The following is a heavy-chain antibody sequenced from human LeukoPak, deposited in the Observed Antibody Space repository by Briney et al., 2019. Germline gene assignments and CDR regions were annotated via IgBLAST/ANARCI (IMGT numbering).Heavy chain of an antibody. J-gene: IGHJ4*02. D-gene: IGHD3-22*01. CDR1: GYTFTSYW. CDR2: IDPSDSYA. CDR3: ARSPSHYYDSSGYFPLDY. Sequence: GASVKVSCKASGYTFTSYWISWVRQMPGKGLEWMGRIDPSDSYANYSPSFQGHVTISADKSISTAYLQWSSLKASDTAMYYCARSPSHYYDSSGYFPLDYWGQGTLVTVSS. V-gene: IGHV5-10-1*01.